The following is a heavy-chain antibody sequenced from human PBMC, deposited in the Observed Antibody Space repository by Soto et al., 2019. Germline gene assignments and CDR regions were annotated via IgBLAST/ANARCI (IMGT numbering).Heavy chain of an antibody. D-gene: IGHD3-3*01. Sequence: QGQLEQSGAEVEKPGASVRVSCKASGYTFRTYAISWVRQAPGQGLQWMGWITPSNGDTNYAQNFQDRVTMTADSSTSTVYMELRSLRSDDTAVYYCARGRYDFSPSFDPWGQGTLVTVSS. J-gene: IGHJ5*02. CDR2: ITPSNGDT. CDR1: GYTFRTYA. V-gene: IGHV1-18*01. CDR3: ARGRYDFSPSFDP.